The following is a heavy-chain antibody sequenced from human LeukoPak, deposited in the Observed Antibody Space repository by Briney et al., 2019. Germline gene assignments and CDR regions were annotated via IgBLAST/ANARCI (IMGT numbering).Heavy chain of an antibody. Sequence: ASVKVSCKASGYTFAGYYMHWVRQAPGQGLEWMGWINPNSGGTNYAQKFQGRVTMTRDTSISTAYMELSRLRSDDTAVYYCARGRYSSSPYLDYWGQGTLVTVSS. CDR1: GYTFAGYY. J-gene: IGHJ4*02. D-gene: IGHD6-6*01. V-gene: IGHV1-2*02. CDR3: ARGRYSSSPYLDY. CDR2: INPNSGGT.